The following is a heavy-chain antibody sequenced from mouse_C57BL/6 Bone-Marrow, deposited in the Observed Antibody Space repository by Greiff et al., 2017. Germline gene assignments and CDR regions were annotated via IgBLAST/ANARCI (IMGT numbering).Heavy chain of an antibody. D-gene: IGHD1-1*01. V-gene: IGHV1-64*01. J-gene: IGHJ2*01. Sequence: QVQLQQSGAELVKPGASVKLSCKASGYTFTSYWMHWVKQRPGQGLEWIGMIHPNSGSTNSNEKFKSKVTLTVDNSSSTAYMQLSSLTSEDSAVXYCARTGLRYYMDYWGQGTTLTVSS. CDR1: GYTFTSYW. CDR3: ARTGLRYYMDY. CDR2: IHPNSGST.